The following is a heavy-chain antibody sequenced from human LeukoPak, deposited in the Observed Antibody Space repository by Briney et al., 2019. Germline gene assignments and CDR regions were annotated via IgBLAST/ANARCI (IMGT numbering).Heavy chain of an antibody. CDR3: ARAYGSGSYTPDY. V-gene: IGHV1-2*02. J-gene: IGHJ4*02. CDR2: INPNSGGT. CDR1: GYTFTGYY. D-gene: IGHD3-10*01. Sequence: GASVKVSCKASGYTFTGYYMHWVRQAPGQGLEWMGWINPNSGGTNYAQKFQGRVTMTRDTSISTAYMELSRLRSDDTAVYYCARAYGSGSYTPDYWGQGTLVTVSS.